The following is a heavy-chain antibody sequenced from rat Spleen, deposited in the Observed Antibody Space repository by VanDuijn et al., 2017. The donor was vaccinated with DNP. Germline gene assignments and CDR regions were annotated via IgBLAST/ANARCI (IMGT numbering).Heavy chain of an antibody. CDR2: ITNTGGST. D-gene: IGHD1-11*01. V-gene: IGHV5-31*01. CDR3: AKGPNYGVYSDFFDY. Sequence: EVQLVESGGGLVQPGRSLKLSCVASGLPFNNYWMTWIRQAPGKGLEWVASITNTGGSTYYPDSVKGRFTISRDNAKSTLYLQMNKLESEDTAIYYWAKGPNYGVYSDFFDYWGQGVMVTVSS. CDR1: GLPFNNYW. J-gene: IGHJ2*01.